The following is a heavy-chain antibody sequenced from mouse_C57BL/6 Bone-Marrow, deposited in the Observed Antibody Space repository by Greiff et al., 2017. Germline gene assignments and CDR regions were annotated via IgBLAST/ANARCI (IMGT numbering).Heavy chain of an antibody. CDR3: ARYANWAFDD. CDR2: IDPSDSYT. Sequence: QVQLQQPGAELVMPGASVKLSCKASGYTFTSYWMHWVKQRPGQGLEWIGEIDPSDSYTNYNQKFKGKSTLTVDKSSSTAYMQLSSLTAEDSAVYYCARYANWAFDDWGQGTTLTVSS. D-gene: IGHD4-1*01. CDR1: GYTFTSYW. V-gene: IGHV1-69*01. J-gene: IGHJ2*01.